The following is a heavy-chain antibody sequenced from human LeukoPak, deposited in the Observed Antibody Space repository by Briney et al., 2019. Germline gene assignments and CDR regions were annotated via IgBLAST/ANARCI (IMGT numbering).Heavy chain of an antibody. CDR3: ARRGYYDSSGFYDY. D-gene: IGHD3-22*01. V-gene: IGHV4-39*07. Sequence: SETLSLTCTVSGGSISSGSYYWSWIRQPPGKGLEWIGEINHSGSTNYNPSLKSRVTISVDTSKNQFSLKLSSVTAADTAVYYCARRGYYDSSGFYDYWGQGTLVTVSS. CDR2: INHSGST. CDR1: GGSISSGSYY. J-gene: IGHJ4*02.